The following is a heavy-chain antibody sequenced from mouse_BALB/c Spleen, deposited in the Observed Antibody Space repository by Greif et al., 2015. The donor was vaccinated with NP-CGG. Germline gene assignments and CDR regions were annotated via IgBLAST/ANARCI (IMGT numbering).Heavy chain of an antibody. V-gene: IGHV1-84*02. CDR1: GYTFTDYY. CDR2: IYPGSGNT. J-gene: IGHJ4*01. D-gene: IGHD4-1*01. Sequence: QVQLQQSGPELVKPGASVKISCKASGYTFTDYYINWVKQKPGQGLEWIGWIYPGSGNTTCNEKFKGKATLTVDTSSSTAYMQFSSLTSEDTAVYFCARGTGTEAMDYWGQGTSVTVSS. CDR3: ARGTGTEAMDY.